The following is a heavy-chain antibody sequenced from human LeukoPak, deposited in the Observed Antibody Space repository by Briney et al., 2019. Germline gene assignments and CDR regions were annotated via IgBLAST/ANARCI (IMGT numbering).Heavy chain of an antibody. CDR1: GFSFSGYW. CDR3: AKDQRSLYFDY. CDR2: VKSDGSEK. D-gene: IGHD6-13*01. Sequence: GGSLRLSCAASGFSFSGYWMTWVRQAPGKGLEWVANVKSDGSEKYYVDSVKGRFTISRDNSKNTLYLQMNSLRAEDTAVYYCAKDQRSLYFDYWGQGTLVTVSS. V-gene: IGHV3-7*01. J-gene: IGHJ4*02.